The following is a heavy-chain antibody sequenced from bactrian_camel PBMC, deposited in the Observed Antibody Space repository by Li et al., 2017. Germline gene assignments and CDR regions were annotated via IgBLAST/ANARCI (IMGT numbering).Heavy chain of an antibody. CDR2: IAGDGRT. D-gene: IGHD1*01. Sequence: HVQLVESGGGSVQAGGSLRLSCAFDAYTPANVRMAWFRQAPGKEREGVAAIAGDGRTDYAGSVKGRFTISRDGAKNIIALQMHSLKPEDTATYYCAADLVTDEPSLVEREYYYWGQGTQVTVS. CDR1: AYTPANVR. V-gene: IGHV3S53*01. J-gene: IGHJ4*01. CDR3: AADLVTDEPSLVEREYYY.